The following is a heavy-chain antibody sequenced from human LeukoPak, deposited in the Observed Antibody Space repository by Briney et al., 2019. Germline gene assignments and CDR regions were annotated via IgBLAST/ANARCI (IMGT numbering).Heavy chain of an antibody. D-gene: IGHD2-15*01. CDR2: ISYDGNNK. V-gene: IGHV3-30*04. CDR3: ARNPGYCSGGSCYFLEDYYYYGMDV. Sequence: GGSLTLSCTASGFTFSDYAMHWVRQAPGKGLEWVAVISYDGNNKYYADSVKGRFTISRDNSKSTLCLQMNSLRDEDTAVYYCARNPGYCSGGSCYFLEDYYYYGMDVWGEGTTVTVSS. CDR1: GFTFSDYA. J-gene: IGHJ6*02.